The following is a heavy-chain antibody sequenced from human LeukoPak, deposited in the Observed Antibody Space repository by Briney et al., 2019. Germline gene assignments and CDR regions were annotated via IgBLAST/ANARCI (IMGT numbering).Heavy chain of an antibody. Sequence: PSQTLSLTCTVSGDPISSGSYYWSWIRQPAGKGLEWIGRIYTSRSTNYNPSLKSRVTISVDTAKNQCSLKLSSVTAADTAVYYCARDLVAVAGTEYYFDYWGQGTLVTVSS. CDR1: GDPISSGSYY. CDR2: IYTSRST. V-gene: IGHV4-61*02. CDR3: ARDLVAVAGTEYYFDY. J-gene: IGHJ4*02. D-gene: IGHD6-19*01.